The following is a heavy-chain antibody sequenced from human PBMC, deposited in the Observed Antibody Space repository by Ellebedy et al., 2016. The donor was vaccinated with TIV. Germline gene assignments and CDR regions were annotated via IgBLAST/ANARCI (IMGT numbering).Heavy chain of an antibody. J-gene: IGHJ6*02. CDR1: GFTFSSYG. V-gene: IGHV3-30*03. D-gene: IGHD5-18*01. CDR2: ISYDGSNK. Sequence: GESLKISCAASGFTFSSYGMHWVRQAPGKGLQWVAVISYDGSNKYYADSVKGRFTISRDNSKNTLYLQMNSLRAEDTAAYYCARDRGGTAMVPWYYYGMDVWGQGTTVTVSS. CDR3: ARDRGGTAMVPWYYYGMDV.